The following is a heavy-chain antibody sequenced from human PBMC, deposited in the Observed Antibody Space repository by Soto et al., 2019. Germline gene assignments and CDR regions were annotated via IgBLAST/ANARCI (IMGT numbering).Heavy chain of an antibody. CDR3: ARDTYYEGMGA. J-gene: IGHJ6*02. CDR1: GGTFSSSA. D-gene: IGHD3-3*01. V-gene: IGHV1-69*01. CDR2: IIPIFGTA. Sequence: QVQLVQSGAEVKKPGSSVKVSCKASGGTFSSSAIGWVRQAPGQGLEWMGGIIPIFGTANYAQKFQGRVTINADECTNTAYRELGSLRSVYTAVYCCARDTYYEGMGAWGQGTTVTVSS.